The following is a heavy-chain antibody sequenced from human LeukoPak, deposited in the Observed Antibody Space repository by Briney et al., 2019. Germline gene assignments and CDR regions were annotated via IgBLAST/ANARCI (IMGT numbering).Heavy chain of an antibody. CDR2: THTSGST. CDR1: GDSISSSSSYY. Sequence: PSQTLSLTCTVSGDSISSSSSYYWSWIRQPAGKGLEWIGRTHTSGSTNYNPSLKSRVTISVDTSKNQFSLKLSSVTAADTAVYYCARDSYDFWGKRNAFDIWGQGTMVTVSS. D-gene: IGHD3-3*01. CDR3: ARDSYDFWGKRNAFDI. J-gene: IGHJ3*02. V-gene: IGHV4-61*02.